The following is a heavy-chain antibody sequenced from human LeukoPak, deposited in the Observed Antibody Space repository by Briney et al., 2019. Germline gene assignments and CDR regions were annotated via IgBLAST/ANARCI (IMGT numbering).Heavy chain of an antibody. CDR3: AELELGY. V-gene: IGHV4-34*01. D-gene: IGHD1-7*01. Sequence: GKGLEWIGEINHSGSTNYNPSLKSRVTISVDTSKNQFSLKLSSVTAADTAVYYCAELELGYWGQGTLVTVSS. CDR2: INHSGST. J-gene: IGHJ4*02.